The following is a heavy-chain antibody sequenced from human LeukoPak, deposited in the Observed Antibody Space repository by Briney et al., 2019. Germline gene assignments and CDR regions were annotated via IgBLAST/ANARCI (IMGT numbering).Heavy chain of an antibody. CDR3: ARAQFYYDSSGPYYFDY. CDR1: GYTFTSYA. CDR2: IIPIFGTA. J-gene: IGHJ4*02. D-gene: IGHD3-22*01. V-gene: IGHV1-69*13. Sequence: SVKVSCKASGYTFTSYAISWVRQAPGQGLEWMGGIIPIFGTAKYAQKVQGRVTITADESTSTAYMELSSLRSEDTAVYYCARAQFYYDSSGPYYFDYWGQGTLVTVSS.